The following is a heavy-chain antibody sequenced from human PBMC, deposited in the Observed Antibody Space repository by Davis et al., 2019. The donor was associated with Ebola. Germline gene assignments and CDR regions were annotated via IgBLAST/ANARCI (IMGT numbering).Heavy chain of an antibody. CDR2: INPNSGYT. CDR1: AYTFTDYY. Sequence: ASVKVPCKASAYTFTDYYMHWVRQAPGQGLEWMGWINPNSGYTNYAQKFQGRVTMTRDTSISTAYIELSRLRSDDTALYYCARGGYRWNSPSAYWGQGTLVTVSS. CDR3: ARGGYRWNSPSAY. V-gene: IGHV1-2*02. J-gene: IGHJ4*02. D-gene: IGHD1-7*01.